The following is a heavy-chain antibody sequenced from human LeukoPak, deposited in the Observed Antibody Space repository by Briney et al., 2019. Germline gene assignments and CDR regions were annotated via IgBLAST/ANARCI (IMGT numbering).Heavy chain of an antibody. CDR3: AIPNPSIVEGNY. CDR2: ISWNSGSI. J-gene: IGHJ4*02. CDR1: GFTFDDYA. Sequence: GGSLRLSCAASGFTFDDYAMHWVRQAPGKGLEWVSGISWNSGSIGYADSVKGRFTISRDNAKNSLYLQMNSLRAEDTAVYYCAIPNPSIVEGNYWGQGTLVTVSS. D-gene: IGHD3-22*01. V-gene: IGHV3-9*01.